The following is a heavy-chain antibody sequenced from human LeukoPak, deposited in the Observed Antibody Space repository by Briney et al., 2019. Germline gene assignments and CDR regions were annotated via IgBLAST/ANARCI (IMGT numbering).Heavy chain of an antibody. CDR3: ARRHPNSSRLSRPMYFDY. J-gene: IGHJ4*02. Sequence: SETLSLTCTVSGGSISSYYWSWIRQPPGKGLDWIGYIYYSGSTNYNPSLKSRVTISVDTSKNQFSLKLSSVTAADTAVYCCARRHPNSSRLSRPMYFDYWGQGTLVTVSS. D-gene: IGHD6-13*01. V-gene: IGHV4-59*01. CDR1: GGSISSYY. CDR2: IYYSGST.